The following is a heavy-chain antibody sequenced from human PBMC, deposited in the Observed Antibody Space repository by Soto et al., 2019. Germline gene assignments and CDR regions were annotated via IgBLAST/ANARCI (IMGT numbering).Heavy chain of an antibody. J-gene: IGHJ6*02. Sequence: QVQLEQSGAEVKKAGASVKVSCKASGYMFTGYNMHWVRQAPGQGLEWMGWINPNSGGTNYAQKLQGRVTMTRDMSSSTAYMELSRLRSDDTAVYYCAREVTMVRGARVYGMDVWGQGTTVTVSS. CDR2: INPNSGGT. V-gene: IGHV1-2*02. D-gene: IGHD3-10*01. CDR3: AREVTMVRGARVYGMDV. CDR1: GYMFTGYN.